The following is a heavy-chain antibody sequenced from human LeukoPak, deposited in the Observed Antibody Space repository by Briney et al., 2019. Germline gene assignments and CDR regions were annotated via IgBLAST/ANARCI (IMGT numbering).Heavy chain of an antibody. CDR2: ISSSGSTI. CDR3: AREGFLEWSYGMDV. CDR1: GFTFSDYY. Sequence: GGSLRLSSAASGFTFSDYYMSWIRQAPGKGLEWVSYISSSGSTIYYADSVKGRFTISRDNAKNSLYLQMNSLRAEDTAVYYCAREGFLEWSYGMDVWGQGTTVTVSS. J-gene: IGHJ6*02. D-gene: IGHD3-3*01. V-gene: IGHV3-11*01.